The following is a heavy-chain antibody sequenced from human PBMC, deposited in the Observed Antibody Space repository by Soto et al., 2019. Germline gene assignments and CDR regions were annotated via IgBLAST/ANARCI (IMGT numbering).Heavy chain of an antibody. Sequence: GASVKVSCKACLCTFTGSYMHWVRQAPGQGLEWMGWINPNSGGTNYAQKFQGWVTMTRDTSISTAYMELSRLRSDDTAVYYCARSLYGDYSVWGQGTLVTVSS. D-gene: IGHD4-17*01. CDR2: INPNSGGT. CDR1: LCTFTGSY. CDR3: ARSLYGDYSV. V-gene: IGHV1-2*04. J-gene: IGHJ4*02.